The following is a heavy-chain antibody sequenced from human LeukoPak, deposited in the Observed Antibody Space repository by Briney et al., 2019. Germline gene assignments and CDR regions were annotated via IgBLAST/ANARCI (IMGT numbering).Heavy chain of an antibody. J-gene: IGHJ4*02. D-gene: IGHD3-10*01. Sequence: SETLSLTCAVSGYSISSGYYWGWIRPPPGKGLEWIGSIYHRGSTYYNPSLKSRVTISVDMSKNQFSLKLSSVTAADTAVYYCAGWFGELLSLFTYWGQGTLVTVSS. CDR2: IYHRGST. CDR3: AGWFGELLSLFTY. CDR1: GYSISSGYY. V-gene: IGHV4-38-2*01.